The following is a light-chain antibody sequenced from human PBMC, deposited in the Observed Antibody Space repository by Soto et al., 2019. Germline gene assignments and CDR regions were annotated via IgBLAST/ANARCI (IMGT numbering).Light chain of an antibody. Sequence: IVLTQSPGTLSLSPGERATLSCRASQSVDSTYLTWYQQKPGQAPRLLIYGASGRATGIPDRFSGSGSGTDFTLTISRLEPEDFAMYYCQHYDSSRTFGQGTKVDIK. CDR2: GAS. J-gene: IGKJ1*01. CDR3: QHYDSSRT. CDR1: QSVDSTY. V-gene: IGKV3-20*01.